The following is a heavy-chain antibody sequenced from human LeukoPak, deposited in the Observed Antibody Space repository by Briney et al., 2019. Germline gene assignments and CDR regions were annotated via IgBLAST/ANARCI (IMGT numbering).Heavy chain of an antibody. CDR2: ISSSSAYI. Sequence: GGSLRLSCEASGFSLTNYGMDWVRQAPGKGLEWVSSISSSSAYIYYADSVRGRFTISRDNAKNSLYLQMNSLRAEDTAAYYCARELSSSGYYFDSWGQGNLVTVSS. J-gene: IGHJ4*02. CDR1: GFSLTNYG. D-gene: IGHD5-18*01. CDR3: ARELSSSGYYFDS. V-gene: IGHV3-21*01.